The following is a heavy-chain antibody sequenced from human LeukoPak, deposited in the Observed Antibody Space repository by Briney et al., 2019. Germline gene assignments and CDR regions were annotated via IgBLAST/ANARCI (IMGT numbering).Heavy chain of an antibody. J-gene: IGHJ4*02. Sequence: SETLSLTCTVSGGSISSYYWSWVRQPPGKGLEWVGYIYYSGSTNYNPPLKSRVTISVDTSKNQFSLKLSSVTAADTPVYYCVRDPSGDLYFDYWGQGTLVTVSS. D-gene: IGHD1-1*01. CDR1: GGSISSYY. V-gene: IGHV4-59*01. CDR2: IYYSGST. CDR3: VRDPSGDLYFDY.